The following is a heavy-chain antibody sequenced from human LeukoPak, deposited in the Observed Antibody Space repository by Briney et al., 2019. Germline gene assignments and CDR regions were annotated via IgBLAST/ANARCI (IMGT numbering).Heavy chain of an antibody. Sequence: QTGGSLRLSCAASGFTFSSYGMHWVRQAPGKGLEWVAGISYDGSKKYYADSVKGRFTISRDNSKNTLYLQMNSLRAADTAVYFCAKYRARAVAGKGEVFDYWGQGTLVTVSS. CDR2: ISYDGSKK. V-gene: IGHV3-30*18. D-gene: IGHD6-19*01. CDR3: AKYRARAVAGKGEVFDY. J-gene: IGHJ4*02. CDR1: GFTFSSYG.